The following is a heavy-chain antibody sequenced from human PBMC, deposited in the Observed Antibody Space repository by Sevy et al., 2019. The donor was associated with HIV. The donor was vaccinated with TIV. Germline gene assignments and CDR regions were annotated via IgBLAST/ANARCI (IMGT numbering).Heavy chain of an antibody. CDR2: ITGDGTSI. J-gene: IGHJ4*02. Sequence: GGSLRLSCVASGFTFNTYWMHWVRQAPGKGLVWVSRITGDGTSIIYADSVKGRFTISRDNAKNTLYLQMSGLRAEDTAVYDCARDRYYSVDYWGQGTLVTVSS. CDR3: ARDRYYSVDY. D-gene: IGHD1-26*01. CDR1: GFTFNTYW. V-gene: IGHV3-74*01.